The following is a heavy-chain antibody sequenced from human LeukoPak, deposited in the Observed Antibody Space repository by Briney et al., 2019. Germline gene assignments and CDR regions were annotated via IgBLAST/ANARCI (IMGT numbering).Heavy chain of an antibody. V-gene: IGHV3-30*03. CDR3: ARKRIVGAREGEFDY. D-gene: IGHD1-26*01. Sequence: PGGFLRLSCAASGFTFSSYSMNWVRQAPGKGLEWVAVISYDGSNKYYADSVKGRFTISRDNSKNTLYLQMNSLRAEDTAVYYCARKRIVGAREGEFDYWGQGTLVTVSS. J-gene: IGHJ4*02. CDR1: GFTFSSYS. CDR2: ISYDGSNK.